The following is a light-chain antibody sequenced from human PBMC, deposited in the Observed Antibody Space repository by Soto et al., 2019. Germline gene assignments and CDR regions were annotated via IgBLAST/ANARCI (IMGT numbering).Light chain of an antibody. J-gene: IGKJ2*01. CDR1: QVISSW. Sequence: DIQMTQSPSSVSASVGGRVTITCRTSQVISSWLAWYQQKPGKAPKLLIYAASSLQSGVPPRFSGSGSGTDFTLTISSXQPEDFATYYCQQANTFPYTFGQGTKVDIK. CDR2: AAS. CDR3: QQANTFPYT. V-gene: IGKV1D-12*01.